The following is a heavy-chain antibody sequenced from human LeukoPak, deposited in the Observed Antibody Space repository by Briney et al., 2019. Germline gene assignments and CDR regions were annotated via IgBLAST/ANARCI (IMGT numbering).Heavy chain of an antibody. CDR2: INHSGST. V-gene: IGHV4-34*01. Sequence: SETLSLTCAVYGGSFSGYYWSWIRQPPGKGLEWIGEINHSGSTNYNPSLKSRVTISVDTSKNRFSLKLSSVTAADTAVYYCARGFSSGWYPYYYYGMDVWGQGTTVTVSS. J-gene: IGHJ6*02. D-gene: IGHD6-19*01. CDR3: ARGFSSGWYPYYYYGMDV. CDR1: GGSFSGYY.